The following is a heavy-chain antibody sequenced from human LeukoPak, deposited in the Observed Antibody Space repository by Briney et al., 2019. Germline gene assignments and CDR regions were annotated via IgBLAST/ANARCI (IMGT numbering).Heavy chain of an antibody. CDR1: GYTFTGYY. D-gene: IGHD6-19*01. CDR3: ARGPGITVAGGDDY. Sequence: ASVKVSCKASGYTFTGYYMHWVRQAPGQGLEWMGRINPNNGGTNYAQKFQGRVTMTRDTSISTAYMELSSLRSDDTALYYCARGPGITVAGGDDYWGQGALVTVSS. J-gene: IGHJ4*02. CDR2: INPNNGGT. V-gene: IGHV1-2*06.